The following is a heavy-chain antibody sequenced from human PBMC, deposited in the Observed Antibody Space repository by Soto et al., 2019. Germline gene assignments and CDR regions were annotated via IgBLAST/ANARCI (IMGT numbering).Heavy chain of an antibody. V-gene: IGHV3-33*01. J-gene: IGHJ5*02. Sequence: QVQLVESGGGVVQPGRSLRLSCAASGFTFSSYGMHWVRQAPGKGLEWVAVIWYDGSNKYYADSVKGRFTISRDNSKNTLYLQMNSLRAEYTAVYYCAGDPHGWGVWFDPWGQGTLVTVSS. CDR1: GFTFSSYG. CDR2: IWYDGSNK. D-gene: IGHD6-19*01. CDR3: AGDPHGWGVWFDP.